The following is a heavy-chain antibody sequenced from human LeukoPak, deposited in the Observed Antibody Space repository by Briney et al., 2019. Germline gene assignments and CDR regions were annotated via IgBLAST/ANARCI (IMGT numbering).Heavy chain of an antibody. D-gene: IGHD4-11*01. CDR1: GGSTSSDY. Sequence: SETLSLTCTVSGGSTSSDYWSWIRQPPGKGLEWIGYIYYSGSTKYNPSLRSRVAISVDTSKNQLSLRLSSVTAADTAVYYCARSKAYYYYYGMDVWGQGTTVTVSS. CDR2: IYYSGST. J-gene: IGHJ6*02. V-gene: IGHV4-59*08. CDR3: ARSKAYYYYYGMDV.